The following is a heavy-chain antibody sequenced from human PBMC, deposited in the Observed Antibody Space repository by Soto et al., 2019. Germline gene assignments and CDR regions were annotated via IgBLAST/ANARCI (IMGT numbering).Heavy chain of an antibody. CDR2: IAYDGSSK. CDR1: GFTFENFG. V-gene: IGHV3-30*18. Sequence: QVQLVESGGGVVQPGMSRRLSCAAFGFTFENFGMHWVRQAPGKGLEWVAVIAYDGSSKYYADSVKGRFTISRDNSNNTLDLQMNSLRVEDTAVYYCAKSLDGVAVQEFDPRGQGTLVTVSS. J-gene: IGHJ5*02. CDR3: AKSLDGVAVQEFDP. D-gene: IGHD3-3*01.